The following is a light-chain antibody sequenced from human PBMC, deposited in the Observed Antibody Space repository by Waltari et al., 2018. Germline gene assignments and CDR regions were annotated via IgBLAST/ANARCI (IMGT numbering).Light chain of an antibody. CDR3: AVWDDSLSGWV. Sequence: QSVLTQPPSASGTPGQRVTIFCSGSTSNIGSNYVYWYQHLPGTAPKVLIYRNNPGPSGVPDRFSGSKSDTSASLAISGLRSEDDAHYYCAVWDDSLSGWVFGGGTKVTVL. J-gene: IGLJ3*02. CDR1: TSNIGSNY. CDR2: RNN. V-gene: IGLV1-47*01.